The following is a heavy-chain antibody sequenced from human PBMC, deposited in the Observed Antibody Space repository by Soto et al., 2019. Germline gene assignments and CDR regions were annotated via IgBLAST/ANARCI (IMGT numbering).Heavy chain of an antibody. Sequence: PGVSLKISCKGSGYSFTSYWIGWVRQMPGKGLEWMGIIYPGDSDTRYSPSFQGQVTISADKSISTAYLQWSSLKASDTAMYYCARRPEDYGDYSGRRVYYFDYWGQGTLVTVSS. J-gene: IGHJ4*02. V-gene: IGHV5-51*01. D-gene: IGHD4-17*01. CDR1: GYSFTSYW. CDR2: IYPGDSDT. CDR3: ARRPEDYGDYSGRRVYYFDY.